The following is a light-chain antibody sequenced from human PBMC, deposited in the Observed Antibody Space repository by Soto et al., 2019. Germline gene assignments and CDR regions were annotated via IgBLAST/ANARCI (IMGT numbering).Light chain of an antibody. V-gene: IGKV3-20*01. J-gene: IGKJ1*01. CDR2: GAS. Sequence: EIVLTQSPGTLYLSPGERATLSCRASQSVSSSYLAWYQQKPGQAPRLLIYGASSRATGIPDRFSGSGSGTDFTLTISRLEPEDFAVYYCQQYGSSPLTFGQGTKVEIK. CDR1: QSVSSSY. CDR3: QQYGSSPLT.